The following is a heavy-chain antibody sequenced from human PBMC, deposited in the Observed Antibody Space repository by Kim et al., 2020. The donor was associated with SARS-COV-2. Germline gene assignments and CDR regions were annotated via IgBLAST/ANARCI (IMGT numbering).Heavy chain of an antibody. CDR3: ARSTSDYFDV. CDR1: GFTFSHYS. V-gene: IGHV3-48*02. D-gene: IGHD2-2*01. Sequence: GGSLRLSCAASGFTFSHYSMNWVRQAPGKGLEWFSYIAETSTPTYYADSVKGRFTISRDNVKNLLYLQINSLRDEDTAIYYCARSTSDYFDVWGQGILVTVSS. J-gene: IGHJ4*02. CDR2: IAETSTPT.